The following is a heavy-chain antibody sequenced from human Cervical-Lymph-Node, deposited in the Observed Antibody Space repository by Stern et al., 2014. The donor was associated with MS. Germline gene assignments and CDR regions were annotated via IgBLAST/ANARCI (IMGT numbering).Heavy chain of an antibody. D-gene: IGHD5-12*01. CDR2: IFPRDSNT. V-gene: IGHV5-51*03. CDR1: GYLFDDYW. CDR3: ARPPATPSGYDRFDY. Sequence: QLLESGAEVKKPGESLKISCEASGYLFDDYWIGWVRQMSGRGLELVAIIFPRDSNTRYSPSVQGQVTISADKSISTAYLQWSSRRPSDPAMYYWARPPATPSGYDRFDYWGQGALVTVSS. J-gene: IGHJ4*02.